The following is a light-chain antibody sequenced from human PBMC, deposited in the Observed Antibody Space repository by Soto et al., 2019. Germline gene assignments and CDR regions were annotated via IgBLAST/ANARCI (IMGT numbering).Light chain of an antibody. CDR2: DAS. J-gene: IGKJ1*01. V-gene: IGKV1-5*01. CDR1: QSISSW. CDR3: QQYNRYWR. Sequence: DVQMNQSPSTLSATEGDRVTITCRSSQSISSWLACYQQKPVKAPKLLIYDASSLESGVPSRFSGSGSGTEFTLTISSLQPDDFATYYCQQYNRYWRFGHGTKVDIK.